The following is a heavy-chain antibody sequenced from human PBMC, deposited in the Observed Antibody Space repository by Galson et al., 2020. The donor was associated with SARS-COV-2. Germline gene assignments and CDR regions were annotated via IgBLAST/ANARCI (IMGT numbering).Heavy chain of an antibody. CDR3: ARGPPASHRYGPLFIDY. D-gene: IGHD1-20*01. Sequence: GGSLRLSCATSGFTLSTYGMHWVRQAPGKGLEWVAFIRYDGTYNYYGDSVKGRCTISRDNSKNTLYLQMNSLRGEETAVYYCARGPPASHRYGPLFIDYWGQGTLVTVSS. J-gene: IGHJ4*02. CDR1: GFTLSTYG. V-gene: IGHV3-30*02. CDR2: IRYDGTYN.